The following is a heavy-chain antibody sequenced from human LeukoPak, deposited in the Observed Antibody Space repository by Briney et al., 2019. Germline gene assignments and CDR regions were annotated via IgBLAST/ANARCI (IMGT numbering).Heavy chain of an antibody. CDR2: IRPDGGEI. CDR3: AKDVSVQVAGTLWDY. J-gene: IGHJ4*02. D-gene: IGHD6-19*01. CDR1: GFTFSSFW. Sequence: GGSLRLSCAASGFTFSSFWMGWVRQAPGKGLEWVANIRPDGGEIHYVGSVKGRFTISRDNAKNSLHLQMNSLRAEDTAVYYCAKDVSVQVAGTLWDYWGQGTLVTVSS. V-gene: IGHV3-7*03.